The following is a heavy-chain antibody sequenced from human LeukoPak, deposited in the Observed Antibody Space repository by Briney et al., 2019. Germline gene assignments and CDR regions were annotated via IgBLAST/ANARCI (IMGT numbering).Heavy chain of an antibody. CDR1: GFTFRNYG. D-gene: IGHD2-15*01. J-gene: IGHJ4*02. CDR3: APDLKGAAWSLDY. Sequence: GGSLRLSCAASGFTFRNYGMSWVRQAPGKGLEWVSVVSDGGSSAYYTGSVKGRFTISRDNSKNTLYLQMNSLRAEDTAVYYCAPDLKGAAWSLDYWGQGTLVIVSS. CDR2: VSDGGSSA. V-gene: IGHV3-23*01.